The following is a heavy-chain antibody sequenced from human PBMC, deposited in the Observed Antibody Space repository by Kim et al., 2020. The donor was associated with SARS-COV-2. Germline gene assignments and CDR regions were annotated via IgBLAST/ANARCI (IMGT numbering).Heavy chain of an antibody. V-gene: IGHV4-34*01. J-gene: IGHJ6*03. Sequence: SETLSLTCAVYGGSFSGYYWSWIRQPPGKGLEWIGEINHSGSTNYNPSLKSRVTISVDTSKNQFSLKLSSVTAADTAVYYCARSIAVAGLYYYYYMDVWG. CDR1: GGSFSGYY. D-gene: IGHD6-19*01. CDR3: ARSIAVAGLYYYYYMDV. CDR2: INHSGST.